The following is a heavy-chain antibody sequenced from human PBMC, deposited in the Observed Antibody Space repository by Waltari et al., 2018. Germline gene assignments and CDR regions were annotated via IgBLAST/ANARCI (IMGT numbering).Heavy chain of an antibody. D-gene: IGHD5-12*01. CDR2: ISGSGGST. CDR1: GFTFSSYA. J-gene: IGHJ6*02. CDR3: AKRGGKWLRLRYYYYGMDV. V-gene: IGHV3-23*01. Sequence: EVQLLESGGGLVQPGGSLRLSCAASGFTFSSYAMSWVRQAPGKGLEWVSAISGSGGSTYYAGAVKGRFTISRDNSKNTRYLQMNSLRAEDTAVYYCAKRGGKWLRLRYYYYGMDVWGQGTTVTVSS.